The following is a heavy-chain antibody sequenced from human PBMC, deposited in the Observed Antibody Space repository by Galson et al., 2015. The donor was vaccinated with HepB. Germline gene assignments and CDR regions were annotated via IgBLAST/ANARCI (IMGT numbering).Heavy chain of an antibody. Sequence: GGTFSSYAISWVRQAPGQGLEWMGGIIPIFGTANYAQKFQGRVTITADKSTSTAYMELSSLRSEDTAVYYCARGGPYSGSPGAFDIWGQGTMVTVSS. CDR2: IIPIFGTA. CDR3: ARGGPYSGSPGAFDI. CDR1: GGTFSSYA. J-gene: IGHJ3*02. V-gene: IGHV1-69*06. D-gene: IGHD1-26*01.